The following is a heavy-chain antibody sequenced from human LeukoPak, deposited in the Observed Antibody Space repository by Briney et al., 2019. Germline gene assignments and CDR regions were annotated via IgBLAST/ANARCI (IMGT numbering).Heavy chain of an antibody. Sequence: SGTLSLTCAVSGGSICSSNWWSWVRQPPGKGLEWIGEIYHSGSTNYNPSLKSRVTISVDKSKNQFSLKLSSVTAADTAVYYCARDPTVTTKVRGWFDPWGQGTLVTVSS. V-gene: IGHV4-4*02. CDR1: GGSICSSNW. D-gene: IGHD4-17*01. J-gene: IGHJ5*02. CDR3: ARDPTVTTKVRGWFDP. CDR2: IYHSGST.